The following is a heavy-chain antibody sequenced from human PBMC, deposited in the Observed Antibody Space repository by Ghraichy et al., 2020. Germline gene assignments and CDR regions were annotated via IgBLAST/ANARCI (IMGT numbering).Heavy chain of an antibody. CDR1: GGSFSGYY. D-gene: IGHD3-22*01. CDR2: INHSGST. V-gene: IGHV4-34*01. CDR3: ARDPNYYDSSDYYYAGWFDP. Sequence: SATLSLTCAVYGGSFSGYYWSWIRQPPGKGLEWIGEINHSGSTDYNPSLKSRVTISVDTSKNQFSLKLSSVTATDTAVYYCARDPNYYDSSDYYYAGWFDPWGLGTLVTVSS. J-gene: IGHJ5*02.